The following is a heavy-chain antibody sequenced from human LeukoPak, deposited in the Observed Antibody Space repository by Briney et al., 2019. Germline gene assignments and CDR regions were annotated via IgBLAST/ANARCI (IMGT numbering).Heavy chain of an antibody. J-gene: IGHJ4*02. CDR3: ARVHRGTTGPFDY. CDR2: IIPIFGTA. CDR1: EGTFSSYA. Sequence: SVKVSCKASEGTFSSYAISWVRQAPGQGLEWMGGIIPIFGTANYAQKFQGRVTITTDESTSTAYMELSSLRSEDTAVYYCARVHRGTTGPFDYWGQGTLVTVSS. V-gene: IGHV1-69*05. D-gene: IGHD1-7*01.